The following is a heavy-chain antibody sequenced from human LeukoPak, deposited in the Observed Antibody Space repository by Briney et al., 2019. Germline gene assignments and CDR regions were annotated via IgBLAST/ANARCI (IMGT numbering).Heavy chain of an antibody. CDR2: IYYSGST. D-gene: IGHD3-22*01. Sequence: SETLSLTCTVSGGSISSYYWSWIRQPPGKGLEWIGYIYYSGSTNYNPSLKSRVTISVDTSKNQCSLKLSSVTAADTAVYYCARDGGYYYDSSGYGWFDPWGQGTLVTVSS. CDR3: ARDGGYYYDSSGYGWFDP. V-gene: IGHV4-59*01. CDR1: GGSISSYY. J-gene: IGHJ5*02.